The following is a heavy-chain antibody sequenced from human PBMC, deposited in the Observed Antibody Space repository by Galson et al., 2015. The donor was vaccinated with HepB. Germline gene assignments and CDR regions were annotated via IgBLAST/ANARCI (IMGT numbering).Heavy chain of an antibody. CDR1: GFAFSSYS. CDR3: ARDASRSAAAINWFDP. Sequence: SLRLSCAASGFAFSSYSMNWVRQAPGKGLEWVSSVSSSSSYIYYADSVKGRFTISRDNAKNSLYLQMNSLRAEDTAVYYCARDASRSAAAINWFDPWGQGTLVTVS. V-gene: IGHV3-21*01. J-gene: IGHJ5*02. D-gene: IGHD2-2*01. CDR2: VSSSSSYI.